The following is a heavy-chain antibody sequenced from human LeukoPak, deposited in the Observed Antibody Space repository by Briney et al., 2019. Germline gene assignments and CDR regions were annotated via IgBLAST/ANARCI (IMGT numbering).Heavy chain of an antibody. CDR1: GGSISSSSYY. Sequence: PSETLSLTCTVSGGSISSSSYYWGWIRQPPGKGLEWIGTIYYSGSTYYNPSLKSRVTISLDTSKNQFSLKLSSVTAPDTAVYYCVRQGAGGNTILGVVTMRERFDFWGQGTLVTVSS. D-gene: IGHD3-3*01. CDR2: IYYSGST. CDR3: VRQGAGGNTILGVVTMRERFDF. J-gene: IGHJ4*02. V-gene: IGHV4-39*01.